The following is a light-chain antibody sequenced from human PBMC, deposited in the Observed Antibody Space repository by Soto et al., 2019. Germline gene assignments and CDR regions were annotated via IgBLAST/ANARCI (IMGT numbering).Light chain of an antibody. Sequence: QSVLTQPPSVSAARGQKVTISCSGSSFNIGGNSVSWYQQLPGTAPKLLIYDDNKRPSGIPDRFSGSKSGTSATLGITGFQTGDEADYYCGSWDSSLSAYVFGTGTKV. CDR1: SFNIGGNS. CDR3: GSWDSSLSAYV. CDR2: DDN. V-gene: IGLV1-51*01. J-gene: IGLJ1*01.